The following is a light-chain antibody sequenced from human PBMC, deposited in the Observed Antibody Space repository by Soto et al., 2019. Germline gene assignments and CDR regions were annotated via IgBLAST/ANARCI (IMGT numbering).Light chain of an antibody. Sequence: QSVLTQPASVSDSPGQSITTSCTGTSSDVGGSNHVSWYQQHPGKAPKLMIYDVTNRPSGVSHRFSGSKSGSTASLIISGLQAEDEADYYCVSFTSSTTYVFGTGTKVTVL. CDR3: VSFTSSTTYV. V-gene: IGLV2-14*01. J-gene: IGLJ1*01. CDR2: DVT. CDR1: SSDVGGSNH.